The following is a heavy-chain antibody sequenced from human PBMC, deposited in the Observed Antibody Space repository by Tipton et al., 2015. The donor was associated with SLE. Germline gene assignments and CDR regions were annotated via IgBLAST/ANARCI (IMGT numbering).Heavy chain of an antibody. CDR2: IYSGGST. CDR1: GFTVSSNY. Sequence: SLRLSCAASGFTVSSNYMSWVRQAPGKGLEWVSVIYSGGSTYYADSVKGRFTISRDNSKNTLYLQMNSLRAEDTAMYYCAKADGVVGGQVPYWYFDLWGRGTLVTVSS. J-gene: IGHJ2*01. D-gene: IGHD1-26*01. CDR3: AKADGVVGGQVPYWYFDL. V-gene: IGHV3-53*05.